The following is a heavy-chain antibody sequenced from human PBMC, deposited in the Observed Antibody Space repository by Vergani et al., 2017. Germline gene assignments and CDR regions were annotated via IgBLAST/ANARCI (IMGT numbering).Heavy chain of an antibody. Sequence: QVQLQESGPGLVKPSETLSLTCTVSGGSVSSGSYYWSWIRQPPGKGLEWIGYIYYSGSTNYNPSLKSRVTISLDTSKNQFSLKLSSVTAADTAVYYCARSRYSSGWYPDWFDPWGQGTLVTVSS. CDR3: ARSRYSSGWYPDWFDP. CDR2: IYYSGST. CDR1: GGSVSSGSYY. J-gene: IGHJ5*02. V-gene: IGHV4-61*01. D-gene: IGHD6-19*01.